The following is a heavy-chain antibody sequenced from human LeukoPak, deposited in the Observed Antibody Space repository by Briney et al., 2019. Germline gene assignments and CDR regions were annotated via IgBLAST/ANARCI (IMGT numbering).Heavy chain of an antibody. J-gene: IGHJ4*02. CDR3: AGMRITTPTVRTLDY. CDR2: IYYTGST. V-gene: IGHV4-59*01. CDR1: GGSMSTYY. D-gene: IGHD1-14*01. Sequence: PSETLSLTCTVSGGSMSTYYWTWIRQPPGKGLEWIGFIYYTGSTNYNPSLKSRVTISVDTSRNQFSLKLSSVTAADTAVYYCAGMRITTPTVRTLDYWGQGTLVTVSS.